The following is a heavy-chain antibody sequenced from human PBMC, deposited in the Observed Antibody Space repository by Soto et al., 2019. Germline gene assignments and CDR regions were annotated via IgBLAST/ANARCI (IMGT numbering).Heavy chain of an antibody. J-gene: IGHJ3*02. D-gene: IGHD3-3*01. CDR1: SGSISSSNW. Sequence: QVQLQESGPGLVKPSGTLSLTCAVSSGSISSSNWWSWVRQPPGKGLEWIGEIYHSGSTNYNPSLKSRVTISVDKSKNQCSLKLSSVTAADTAVYYCARVLETIFGVVPSHAFDIWGQGTMVTVSS. CDR3: ARVLETIFGVVPSHAFDI. V-gene: IGHV4-4*02. CDR2: IYHSGST.